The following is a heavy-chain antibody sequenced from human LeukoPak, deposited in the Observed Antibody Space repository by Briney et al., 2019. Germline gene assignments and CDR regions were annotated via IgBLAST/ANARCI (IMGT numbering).Heavy chain of an antibody. V-gene: IGHV3-23*01. J-gene: IGHJ4*02. CDR2: TSGTTGDT. D-gene: IGHD6-13*01. Sequence: PGGSLRLSCAASGLTFSTSPMNWVRQAPGKGLEWVSTSGTTGDTYYADSVKGRFTISRDNSKNTLYLQMNSLRAEDTAVYYCAREGIAAAGTGGDYWGQGTLVTVSS. CDR1: GLTFSTSP. CDR3: AREGIAAAGTGGDY.